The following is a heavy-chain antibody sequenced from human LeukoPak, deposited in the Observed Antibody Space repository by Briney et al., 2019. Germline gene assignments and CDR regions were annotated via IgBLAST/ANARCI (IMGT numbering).Heavy chain of an antibody. Sequence: SQTLSLTCAISGDSVSSNSAAWNWIRQSPSRGLEWLGRTYYRSKWYNDYAVSVKSRITINPDTSKNQFSLQLNSVTPEDTAVYYCARDALEYSSGWYWFDPWGQGTLVTVSS. J-gene: IGHJ5*02. CDR3: ARDALEYSSGWYWFDP. V-gene: IGHV6-1*01. CDR2: TYYRSKWYN. D-gene: IGHD6-19*01. CDR1: GDSVSSNSAA.